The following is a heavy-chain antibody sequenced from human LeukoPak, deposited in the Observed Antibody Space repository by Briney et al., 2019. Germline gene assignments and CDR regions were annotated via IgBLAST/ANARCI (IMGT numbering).Heavy chain of an antibody. Sequence: ASVKVSCTVSGYTLTELSMYWVRQAPGKGLEWMGGFDPEDGETIYAQRFQGRVTMTEDTSTDTAYMELRSLRSDDTAVYYCARDSREYYDSSGGGPYWGQGTLVTVSS. CDR1: GYTLTELS. V-gene: IGHV1-24*01. CDR2: FDPEDGET. J-gene: IGHJ4*02. CDR3: ARDSREYYDSSGGGPY. D-gene: IGHD3-22*01.